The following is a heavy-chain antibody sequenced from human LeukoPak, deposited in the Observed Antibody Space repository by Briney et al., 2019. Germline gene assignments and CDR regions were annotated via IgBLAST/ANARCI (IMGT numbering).Heavy chain of an antibody. V-gene: IGHV4-61*05. CDR3: ARTGRTVAYAFDI. Sequence: WIGYIYYSGSTYYNPSLKSRVTISVDKSKNQFSLKLSSVTAADTAVYYCARTGRTVAYAFDIWGQGTMVTVSS. J-gene: IGHJ3*02. D-gene: IGHD4-23*01. CDR2: IYYSGST.